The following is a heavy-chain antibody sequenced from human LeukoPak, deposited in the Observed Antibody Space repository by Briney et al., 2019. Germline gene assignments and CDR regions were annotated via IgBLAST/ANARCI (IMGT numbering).Heavy chain of an antibody. D-gene: IGHD3-3*01. J-gene: IGHJ6*02. CDR1: GYTFTYRY. Sequence: GSSVKVSCKASGYTFTYRYLHWVRQATGQGLEWMGWMNPNSGNTGYAQKFQGRVTMTRNTSISTAYMELSSLRSEDTAVYYCARWGLRFLEWYHTAVSPGMDVWGQGTTVTVSS. CDR2: MNPNSGNT. V-gene: IGHV1-8*02. CDR3: ARWGLRFLEWYHTAVSPGMDV.